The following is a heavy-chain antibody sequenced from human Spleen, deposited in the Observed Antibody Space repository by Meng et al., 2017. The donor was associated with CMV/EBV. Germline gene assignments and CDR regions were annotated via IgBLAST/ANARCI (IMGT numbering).Heavy chain of an antibody. Sequence: SETLSLTCTVSGASISSFYWTWIRQPPGKGLEWLGYISHSGTTNYNPSLKSRVTISVDTSKNQFSLKLSSVTAADTAVYYCARGPPNYDSWGAYSGGYHSGMDVWGQGTTVTVSS. D-gene: IGHD3-3*01. J-gene: IGHJ6*02. CDR1: GASISSFY. V-gene: IGHV4-59*01. CDR3: ARGPPNYDSWGAYSGGYHSGMDV. CDR2: ISHSGTT.